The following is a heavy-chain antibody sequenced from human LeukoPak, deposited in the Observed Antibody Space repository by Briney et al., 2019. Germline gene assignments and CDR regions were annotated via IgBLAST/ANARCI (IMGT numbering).Heavy chain of an antibody. D-gene: IGHD2-2*01. CDR1: GGSISSYY. Sequence: LPETLSLTCTVSGGSISSYYWSWLRQPPGKGLEWIGYIYYSGSTNYNPSLKSRVTISVDTSKNQFSLNLSSVTAADTAVYYCARGPPGKENAFDIGGQGTTVTVSS. CDR3: ARGPPGKENAFDI. J-gene: IGHJ3*02. V-gene: IGHV4-59*01. CDR2: IYYSGST.